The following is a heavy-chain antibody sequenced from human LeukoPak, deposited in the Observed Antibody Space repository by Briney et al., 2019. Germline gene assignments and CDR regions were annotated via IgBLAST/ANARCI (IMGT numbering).Heavy chain of an antibody. CDR2: INHSGST. CDR3: ANYAKDIVVLPAASIYWYFDL. D-gene: IGHD2-2*01. Sequence: PSETLSLTCAVYGGSFSGYYWSWIRQPSGKGLEWIGEINHSGSTNYNPSLKSRVTISVDTSKNQFSLKLSSVTAADTAVYYCANYAKDIVVLPAASIYWYFDLWGRGTLATVSS. V-gene: IGHV4-34*01. J-gene: IGHJ2*01. CDR1: GGSFSGYY.